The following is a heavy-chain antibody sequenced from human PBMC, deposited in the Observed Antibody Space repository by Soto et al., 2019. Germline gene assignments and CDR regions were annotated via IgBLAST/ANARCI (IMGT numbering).Heavy chain of an antibody. Sequence: SVKVSCKASGGTFSSYAISWLRQAPGQGLEWMGGIIPIFGTANYAQKFQGRVTMTTDTSTSTAYMELRSLRSDDTAVYYCARDFICSGGSCYPGAWGQGTLVTVSS. CDR3: ARDFICSGGSCYPGA. V-gene: IGHV1-69*05. D-gene: IGHD2-15*01. CDR1: GGTFSSYA. CDR2: IIPIFGTA. J-gene: IGHJ5*02.